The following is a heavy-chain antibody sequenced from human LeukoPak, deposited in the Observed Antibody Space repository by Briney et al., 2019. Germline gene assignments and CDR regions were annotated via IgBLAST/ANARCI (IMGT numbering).Heavy chain of an antibody. D-gene: IGHD3-22*01. Sequence: SETLSLTCAVSGGSISSGGYSWSWIRQPPGKGLEWIGYIYHSGSTYYSPSLKSRVTISVDRSKNQFSLKLSSVTAADTAVYYCARGLWGYYDSSGHFDYWGQGTLVTVSS. J-gene: IGHJ4*02. CDR3: ARGLWGYYDSSGHFDY. V-gene: IGHV4-30-2*01. CDR2: IYHSGST. CDR1: GGSISSGGYS.